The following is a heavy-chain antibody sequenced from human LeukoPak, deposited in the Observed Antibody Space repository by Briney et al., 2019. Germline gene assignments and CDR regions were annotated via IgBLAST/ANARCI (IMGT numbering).Heavy chain of an antibody. CDR1: GGSISSYY. Sequence: PSETLSLTCTVSGGSISSYYWSWIRQPPGKGLEWIGYIYYSGTTNYNPSLKSRVTISIDTSKNQFSLKVSSVTAADTAVYYCARRKFGEARFDYWGQGTLVTVSS. CDR2: IYYSGTT. V-gene: IGHV4-59*08. CDR3: ARRKFGEARFDY. J-gene: IGHJ4*02. D-gene: IGHD3-10*01.